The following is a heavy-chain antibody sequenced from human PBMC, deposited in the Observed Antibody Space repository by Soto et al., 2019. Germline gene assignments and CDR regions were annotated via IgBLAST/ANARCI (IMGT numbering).Heavy chain of an antibody. CDR2: IIPIFGTA. V-gene: IGHV1-69*13. Sequence: WASVKVSCKASGGTFSSYAISWVRQAPGQGLEWMGGIIPIFGTANYAQKFQGRVTITADESTSTAYMELSSLRSEDTAVYYCAKGYCSGGSCGGGYYYGMDVWGQGTTVTVSS. D-gene: IGHD2-15*01. CDR3: AKGYCSGGSCGGGYYYGMDV. CDR1: GGTFSSYA. J-gene: IGHJ6*02.